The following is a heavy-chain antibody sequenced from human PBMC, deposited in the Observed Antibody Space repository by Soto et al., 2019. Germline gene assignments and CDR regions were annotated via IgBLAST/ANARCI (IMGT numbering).Heavy chain of an antibody. CDR2: IDWDDDK. Sequence: SGPTLVNPTQTLTLTCTFSGFSLSTSGMCVSWIRQPPGKALEWLALIDWDDDKYYSTSLKTRLTISKDTSKNQVVLTMTNMDPVDTATYYCARSGYDYVWGSYRYTLFDYWGQGTLVPVSS. CDR3: ARSGYDYVWGSYRYTLFDY. V-gene: IGHV2-70*01. D-gene: IGHD3-16*02. CDR1: GFSLSTSGMC. J-gene: IGHJ4*02.